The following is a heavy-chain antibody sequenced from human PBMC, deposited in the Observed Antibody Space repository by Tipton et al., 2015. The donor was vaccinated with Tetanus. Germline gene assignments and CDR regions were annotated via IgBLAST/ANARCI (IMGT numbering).Heavy chain of an antibody. J-gene: IGHJ5*02. CDR3: ASPIKRWLVPLDL. D-gene: IGHD6-19*01. Sequence: TLSLTCTVSGDSISSGDYYWSWIRQPPGKGLEWIGFIYYSGSTYYNPSLKSRVTISGDTSNNHFSLNLTSVTAADTAIYYCASPIKRWLVPLDLWGQGILVTVSS. CDR1: GDSISSGDYY. CDR2: IYYSGST. V-gene: IGHV4-30-4*02.